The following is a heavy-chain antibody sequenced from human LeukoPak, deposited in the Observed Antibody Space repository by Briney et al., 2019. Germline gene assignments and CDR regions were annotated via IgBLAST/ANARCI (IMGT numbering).Heavy chain of an antibody. D-gene: IGHD5-18*01. CDR1: GASMSTDY. V-gene: IGHV4-59*01. J-gene: IGHJ4*02. CDR2: LLDSWRT. Sequence: TSETLSLTCTVSGASMSTDYWSWLRQPPGKGLEWIGNLLDSWRTNDNPPLQSRVTLSAETSKNQFSLRLTSVTAADTAVYYCATIRRGSIYGYFDFWGQGILVTVSS. CDR3: ATIRRGSIYGYFDF.